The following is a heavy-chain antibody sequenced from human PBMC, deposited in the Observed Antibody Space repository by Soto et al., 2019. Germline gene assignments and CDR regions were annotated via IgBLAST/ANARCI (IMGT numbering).Heavy chain of an antibody. D-gene: IGHD3-10*01. CDR2: ISGSGGST. J-gene: IGHJ5*02. Sequence: EVQLLESGGGLVQPGGSLRLSCAASGFTFSSYAMSWVRQAPGKGLEWVSAISGSGGSTYYADSVKGRFTISRDNSKNTLYLQMNSLRAEDTAVYYCAKKHHYYGSGSTKDWFDPWGQGTLVTVSS. CDR3: AKKHHYYGSGSTKDWFDP. CDR1: GFTFSSYA. V-gene: IGHV3-23*01.